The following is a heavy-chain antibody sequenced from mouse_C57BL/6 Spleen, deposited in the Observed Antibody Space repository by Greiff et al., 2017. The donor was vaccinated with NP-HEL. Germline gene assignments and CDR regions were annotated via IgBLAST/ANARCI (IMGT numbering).Heavy chain of an antibody. CDR1: GYSFTGYY. CDR2: INPSTGGT. D-gene: IGHD3-3*01. CDR3: ARGEGDRFDY. J-gene: IGHJ2*01. V-gene: IGHV1-42*01. Sequence: VQLQQSGPELVKPGASVKISCKASGYSFTGYYMNWVKQSPEKSLEWIGEINPSTGGTTYNQKVKAKATLTVDKSSSTAYMQLKSLTSEDSAVYYCARGEGDRFDYWGQGTTLTVSS.